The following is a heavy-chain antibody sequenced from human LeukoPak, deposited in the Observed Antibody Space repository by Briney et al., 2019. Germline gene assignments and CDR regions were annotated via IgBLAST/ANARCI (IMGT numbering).Heavy chain of an antibody. CDR2: IYYSGST. V-gene: IGHV4-59*08. CDR3: ARVVQSTDSSGFYLPEYFQH. Sequence: SETLSLTCTVSGGSISSYYWSWIRQPPGKGLEWIGYIYYSGSTNYNPSLKSRVTISVDTSRNQFSLKLSSVTAADTAVYYCARVVQSTDSSGFYLPEYFQHWGQGTLVTVSS. CDR1: GGSISSYY. J-gene: IGHJ1*01. D-gene: IGHD3-22*01.